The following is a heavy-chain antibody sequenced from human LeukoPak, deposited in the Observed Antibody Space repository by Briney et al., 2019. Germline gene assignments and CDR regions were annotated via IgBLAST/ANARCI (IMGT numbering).Heavy chain of an antibody. CDR3: ASSRLPAAKNWSDP. V-gene: IGHV3-21*01. D-gene: IGHD2-2*01. J-gene: IGHJ5*02. Sequence: PGGSLRLSCAASGFTFSSYSMNWVRQAPGKGLEWVSSISSSSSYIYYADSVKGRFTISRDNAKNSLYLQMNSLRAEDTAVYYCASSRLPAAKNWSDPWGQGTLVTVSS. CDR2: ISSSSSYI. CDR1: GFTFSSYS.